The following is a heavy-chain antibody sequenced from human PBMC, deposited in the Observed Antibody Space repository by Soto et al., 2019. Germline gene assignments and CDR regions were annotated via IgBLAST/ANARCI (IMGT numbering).Heavy chain of an antibody. J-gene: IGHJ4*02. CDR2: ISPSGGST. CDR3: TKASSGWYFQFDF. V-gene: IGHV3-23*01. D-gene: IGHD6-19*01. CDR1: GFTFSSYA. Sequence: EVQVLESGGGLVQPGGSLRLSCAASGFTFSSYAMNWVRQAPGKGLEWVSGISPSGGSTYYADSVKGRFTISRDNSKNKLYLHLISLRDEDTDVYYCTKASSGWYFQFDFWGQGPLVTVSS.